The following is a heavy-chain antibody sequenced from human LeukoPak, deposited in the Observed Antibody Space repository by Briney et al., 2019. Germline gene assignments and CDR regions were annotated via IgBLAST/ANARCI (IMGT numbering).Heavy chain of an antibody. J-gene: IGHJ4*01. D-gene: IGHD4-11*01. CDR3: ARDAQRGFDYSNSLEY. CDR1: GFIFSHYG. CDR2: IWSDGSNR. V-gene: IGHV3-33*01. Sequence: GRSLRLPCAASGFIFSHYGMHWVRQAPGKGLEWVAVIWSDGSNRFYADSVKGRFTISRDNSQKTLFLQMNSLRAEDTAIYYCARDAQRGFDYSNSLEYWGHGTLVTVSS.